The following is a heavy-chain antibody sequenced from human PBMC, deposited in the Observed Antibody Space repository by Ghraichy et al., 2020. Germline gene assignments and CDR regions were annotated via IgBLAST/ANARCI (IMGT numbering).Heavy chain of an antibody. CDR1: GGSFSGYY. J-gene: IGHJ6*03. D-gene: IGHD3-10*01. V-gene: IGHV4-34*01. CDR3: ARYGSGSYYYYYYMDV. Sequence: SQTLSLTCAVYGGSFSGYYWSWIRQPPGKGLEWIGEINHGGSTNYNPSLKSRVTISVDTSKNQFSLKLSSVTAADTAVYYCARYGSGSYYYYYYMDVWGK. CDR2: INHGGST.